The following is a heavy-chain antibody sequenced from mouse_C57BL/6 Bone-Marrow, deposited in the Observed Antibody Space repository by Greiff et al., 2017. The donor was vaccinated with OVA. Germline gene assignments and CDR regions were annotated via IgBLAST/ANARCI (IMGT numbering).Heavy chain of an antibody. Sequence: EVKLVESGGDLVKPGGSLKLSCAASGFTFSSYGMSWVRQTPDKRLEWVATISSGGSYTYYPDSVKGRFTISRDNAKNTRYLQMSSLKSEDTAMYYCARHPRRFAYWGQGTLVTVSA. V-gene: IGHV5-6*01. CDR2: ISSGGSYT. CDR3: ARHPRRFAY. CDR1: GFTFSSYG. J-gene: IGHJ3*01.